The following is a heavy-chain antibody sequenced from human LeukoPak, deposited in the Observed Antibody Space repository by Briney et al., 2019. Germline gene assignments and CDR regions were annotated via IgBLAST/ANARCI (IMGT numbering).Heavy chain of an antibody. J-gene: IGHJ4*02. CDR3: AKGNVRRIAVAGTPFDY. CDR1: GFTISSYA. CDR2: ISGSGGTT. D-gene: IGHD6-19*01. Sequence: PGGSLRLSCAASGFTISSYAMSWVRQAPGKGLEWVSAISGSGGTTYYTDSVKGRFTISRDNSKNTLYLQMNGLIAEDTAVYYCAKGNVRRIAVAGTPFDYWGQGTLVTVSS. V-gene: IGHV3-23*01.